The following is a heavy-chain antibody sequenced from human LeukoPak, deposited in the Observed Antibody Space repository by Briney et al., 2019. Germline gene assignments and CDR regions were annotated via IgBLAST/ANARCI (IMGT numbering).Heavy chain of an antibody. V-gene: IGHV3-48*02. CDR3: ARDPTGYSSSWYESYFDY. CDR2: ISSSCSTI. J-gene: IGHJ4*02. D-gene: IGHD6-13*01. Sequence: GGSLRLSCAASGFTFSSYSMNWVRQAPGKGLEWVSYISSSCSTIYYADSVKGRFTISRDNAKNSLYLQMNSLRDEDTAVYYCARDPTGYSSSWYESYFDYWGQGTLVTVSS. CDR1: GFTFSSYS.